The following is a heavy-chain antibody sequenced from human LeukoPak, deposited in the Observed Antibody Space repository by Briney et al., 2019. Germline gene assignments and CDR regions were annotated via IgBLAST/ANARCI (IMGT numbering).Heavy chain of an antibody. CDR3: ARNTLAIAAAAFFDF. Sequence: AGSLRLSCAASGFTFSSYEMNWVRQAPGKGLEWVSYISSSGSRIYYTASVKGRFTISRDNAKNSLYLQMNSLRVEDTALYYCARNTLAIAAAAFFDFWGQGTLVTVSS. CDR2: ISSSGSRI. CDR1: GFTFSSYE. V-gene: IGHV3-48*03. D-gene: IGHD6-13*01. J-gene: IGHJ4*02.